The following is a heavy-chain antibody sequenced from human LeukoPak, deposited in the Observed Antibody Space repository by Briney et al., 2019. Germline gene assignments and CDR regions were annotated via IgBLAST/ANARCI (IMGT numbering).Heavy chain of an antibody. D-gene: IGHD1-1*01. V-gene: IGHV4-59*01. CDR1: GGSISSYY. Sequence: SETLSLTCTASGGSISSYYWSWIRQPPGKGLEWIGYVYSTGSTKYTPSLESRVTISVDASKKQFSLKPRSVTAADTALYYCARVPSPDNWNQGGDNAFDIWGQGTMVTVSS. CDR2: VYSTGST. CDR3: ARVPSPDNWNQGGDNAFDI. J-gene: IGHJ3*02.